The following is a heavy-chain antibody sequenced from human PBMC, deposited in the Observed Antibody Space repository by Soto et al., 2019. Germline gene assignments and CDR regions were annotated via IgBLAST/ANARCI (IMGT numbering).Heavy chain of an antibody. V-gene: IGHV3-9*01. D-gene: IGHD5-18*01. Sequence: EVQLVESGGGLVQPGRSPRLSCAASGFTLDDYAMHWVRQAPGKGLEWVSGVSGNSGSIGYADSVKGRFTISRDNAKISLYLQMHSLRAEDTALYYCAKCKRGYSYCTHFDYWGQGTLVTVSS. CDR1: GFTLDDYA. J-gene: IGHJ4*02. CDR3: AKCKRGYSYCTHFDY. CDR2: VSGNSGSI.